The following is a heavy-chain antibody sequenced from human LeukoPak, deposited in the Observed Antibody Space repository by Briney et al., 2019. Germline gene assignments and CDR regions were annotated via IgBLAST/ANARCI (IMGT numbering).Heavy chain of an antibody. CDR3: AKVDGNNNFDY. V-gene: IGHV1-3*04. Sequence: ASVKVSCKASGYTFTSYAIHWVRQAPGQRLEWMGWITTVNGNTKYSQTFQDRVIITRDTSASTAFMELSGLRSGDTAVYYCAKVDGNNNFDYWGQGTLVTASS. CDR1: GYTFTSYA. D-gene: IGHD5-24*01. J-gene: IGHJ4*02. CDR2: ITTVNGNT.